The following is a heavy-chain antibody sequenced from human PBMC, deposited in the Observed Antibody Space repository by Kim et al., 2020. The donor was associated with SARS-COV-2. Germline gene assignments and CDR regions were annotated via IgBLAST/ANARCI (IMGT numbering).Heavy chain of an antibody. CDR3: ARDPSDPIAHFDY. CDR2: IKQDGSEK. Sequence: GGSLRLSCAACGFTFSSYWMSWVRQAPGKGLEWVANIKQDGSEKYYVDSVKGRFTISRDNAKNSLYLQMNSLRAEDTAVYYCARDPSDPIAHFDYWGQGTLVTVSS. V-gene: IGHV3-7*03. D-gene: IGHD6-13*01. J-gene: IGHJ4*02. CDR1: GFTFSSYW.